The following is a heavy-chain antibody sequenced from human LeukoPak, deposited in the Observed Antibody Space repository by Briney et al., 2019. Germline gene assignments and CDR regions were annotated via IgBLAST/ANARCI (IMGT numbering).Heavy chain of an antibody. CDR2: ISYSGSP. J-gene: IGHJ4*02. Sequence: PSETLSLTCTVSGDSISSSGHWWGWIRQPPGEGLEWIGSISYSGSPSYNPSLKSRVTISVDTSKNQFSLKLSSVTAADTAVYYCARRIAAAVIHYFDYWGQGTLVTVSS. V-gene: IGHV4-39*01. CDR3: ARRIAAAVIHYFDY. D-gene: IGHD6-13*01. CDR1: GDSISSSGHW.